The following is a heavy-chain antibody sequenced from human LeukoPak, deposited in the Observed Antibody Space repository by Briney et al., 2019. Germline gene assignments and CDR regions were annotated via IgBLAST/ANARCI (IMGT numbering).Heavy chain of an antibody. CDR2: IKQDGSEK. Sequence: GGSLRLSCAASGFNFNTYWMSWVRQAPGKGLEWVANIKQDGSEKFYVDSMKGRFTISRDNSKNTLYLQMNTLRAEDTAVYYCARDLYFDSSGPLLYWGQGTLVTVSS. D-gene: IGHD3-22*01. V-gene: IGHV3-7*03. J-gene: IGHJ4*02. CDR1: GFNFNTYW. CDR3: ARDLYFDSSGPLLY.